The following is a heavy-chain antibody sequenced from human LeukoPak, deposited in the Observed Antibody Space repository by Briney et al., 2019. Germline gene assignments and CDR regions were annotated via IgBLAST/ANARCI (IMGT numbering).Heavy chain of an antibody. CDR2: IYYTGST. D-gene: IGHD2-2*01. CDR3: ARAWGDIVVVPAAPYGMDV. V-gene: IGHV4-59*01. J-gene: IGHJ6*02. Sequence: SETLSLTCTVSGGSISSYYWSWIRQPPGKGLEWIGYIYYTGSTNYNPSLKSRVTISIDTSKNQFSLKLSSVTAADTAVYYCARAWGDIVVVPAAPYGMDVWGQGTTVTVSS. CDR1: GGSISSYY.